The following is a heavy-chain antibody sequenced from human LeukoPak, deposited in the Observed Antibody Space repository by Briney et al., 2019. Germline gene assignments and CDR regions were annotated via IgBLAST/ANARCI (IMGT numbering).Heavy chain of an antibody. Sequence: GASVKVSCKASGYIFTTYAMHWVRQAPGQSLEWTGWINAGNGNTKYLQKFQGRVTITRDTSANIAYMELSSLRSEDTAVYYCATTVSAGTYRYFQHWGQGTLVTVSS. J-gene: IGHJ1*01. D-gene: IGHD6-13*01. CDR3: ATTVSAGTYRYFQH. V-gene: IGHV1-3*01. CDR2: INAGNGNT. CDR1: GYIFTTYA.